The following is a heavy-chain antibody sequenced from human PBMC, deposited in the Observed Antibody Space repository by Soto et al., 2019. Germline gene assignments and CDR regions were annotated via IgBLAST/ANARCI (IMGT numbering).Heavy chain of an antibody. J-gene: IGHJ6*02. Sequence: QVQLVQSGAEVKKPGSSVKVSCKSSGGTFSNYGFSWVRQAPGQGLECMGVIVPIFGAEHPQKFQGRVTITADESPNTFCMERRGRRSEDTAVYYCARGGSDYEGSGYYQGHFWGQGTTVTVSS. V-gene: IGHV1-69*12. CDR1: GGTFSNYG. D-gene: IGHD3-22*01. CDR2: IVPIFGA. CDR3: ARGGSDYEGSGYYQGHF.